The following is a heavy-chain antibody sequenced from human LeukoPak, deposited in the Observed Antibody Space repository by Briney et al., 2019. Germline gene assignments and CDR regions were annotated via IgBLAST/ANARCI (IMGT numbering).Heavy chain of an antibody. Sequence: GGSLRLSCAASGFTFSNAAWMSWVRQAPGKGLEWVGRIKGKTDGATTDYAAPVKDRFTISRHDSKNTLCLQMNSLRAEDAAVYFCAKAPVTSCRGAYCYPFDSWGQGTLVTVSS. CDR2: IKGKTDGATT. CDR1: GFTFSNAAW. CDR3: AKAPVTSCRGAYCYPFDS. J-gene: IGHJ4*02. V-gene: IGHV3-15*01. D-gene: IGHD2-21*01.